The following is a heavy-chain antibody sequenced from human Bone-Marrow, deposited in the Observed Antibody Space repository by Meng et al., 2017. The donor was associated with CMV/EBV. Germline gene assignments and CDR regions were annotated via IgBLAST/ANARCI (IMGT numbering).Heavy chain of an antibody. J-gene: IGHJ3*02. Sequence: GGSLRLSCTASGFSFSSYALGWVRQAPGKGLEWVSAISSGGRGTNYADSLKGRFTISRDDSKNTLFLQLNSLRAEDTAVYYCARASNWHYEIDAFDIWGQGTMVTVSS. CDR3: ARASNWHYEIDAFDI. CDR2: ISSGGRGT. CDR1: GFSFSSYA. D-gene: IGHD1-7*01. V-gene: IGHV3-23*01.